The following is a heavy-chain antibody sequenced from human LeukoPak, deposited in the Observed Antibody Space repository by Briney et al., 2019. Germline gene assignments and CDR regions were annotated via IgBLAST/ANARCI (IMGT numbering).Heavy chain of an antibody. V-gene: IGHV1-69*13. Sequence: SVKVSCKASGYTFTNYDINWVRQAPGQGLEWMGGIIPVFGATTYARNFQGRVTITADESTSTAYMELSSLRSEDTAVYYCANQLGSGSYNWFDPWGQGTLVTVSA. CDR3: ANQLGSGSYNWFDP. CDR1: GYTFTNYD. CDR2: IIPVFGAT. J-gene: IGHJ5*02. D-gene: IGHD3-10*01.